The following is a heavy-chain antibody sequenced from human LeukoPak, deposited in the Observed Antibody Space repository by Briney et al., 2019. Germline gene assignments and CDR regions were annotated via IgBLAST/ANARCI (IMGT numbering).Heavy chain of an antibody. CDR1: GGSFSGYY. CDR3: ASRGRYSGSYYVRSTLDY. V-gene: IGHV4-34*01. D-gene: IGHD1-26*01. CDR2: INHSGST. Sequence: KPSETLSLTCAVYGGSFSGYYWSWIRQPPGKGLEWIGEINHSGSTNYNPSLKSRVTISVDTSKNQFSLKLSSVTAADTAVYYCASRGRYSGSYYVRSTLDYWGQGTLVTVSS. J-gene: IGHJ4*02.